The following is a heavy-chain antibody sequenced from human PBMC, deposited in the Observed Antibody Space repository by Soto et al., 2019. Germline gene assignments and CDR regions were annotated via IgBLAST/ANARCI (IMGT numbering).Heavy chain of an antibody. CDR1: GFTFSSYA. CDR2: FSGGVGST. V-gene: IGHV3-23*01. Sequence: GGSLRLSCGASGFTFSSYAITWVRQAPGKGLEWVSTFSGGVGSTFYADSVKGRFTFSRDNSKNTLYLQMNSLRGEDTAVYYCAQVLGCSGGSCPYFDSWGQGTLVTSPQ. J-gene: IGHJ4*02. D-gene: IGHD2-15*01. CDR3: AQVLGCSGGSCPYFDS.